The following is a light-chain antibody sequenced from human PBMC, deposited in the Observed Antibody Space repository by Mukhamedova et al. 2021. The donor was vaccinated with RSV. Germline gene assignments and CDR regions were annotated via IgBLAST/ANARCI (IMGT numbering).Light chain of an antibody. Sequence: SDVGDYVSWYQQHPGKAPKLMIYDVIRRHSGVPDRFSGSKSGNTASLTISGLQDEDGADYYCSSYAGSVVFGGGTRLTVL. V-gene: IGLV2-11*03. CDR1: SDVGDY. CDR3: SSYAGSVV. CDR2: DVI. J-gene: IGLJ3*02.